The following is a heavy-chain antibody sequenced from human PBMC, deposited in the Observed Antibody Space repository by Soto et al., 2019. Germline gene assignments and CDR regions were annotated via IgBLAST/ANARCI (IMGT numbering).Heavy chain of an antibody. D-gene: IGHD3-10*01. J-gene: IGHJ6*01. Sequence: PSETLSLTCTVSGGSISSGDYYWTWIRQPPGKGREWIGYIYYSGSTYYNPSLKSRVTRSVDTSKNQFSLKLSSVTAADTAVYCGASDALVTMVRGATYPHYLLDVWGRGTTVIVSS. V-gene: IGHV4-30-4*01. CDR1: GGSISSGDYY. CDR2: IYYSGST. CDR3: ASDALVTMVRGATYPHYLLDV.